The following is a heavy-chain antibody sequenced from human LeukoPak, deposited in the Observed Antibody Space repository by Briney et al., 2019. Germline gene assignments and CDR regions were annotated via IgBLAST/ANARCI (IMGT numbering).Heavy chain of an antibody. CDR1: GYTFTGYY. CDR2: INPNSGGA. D-gene: IGHD3-10*01. CDR3: AIHYGSGSFYKT. V-gene: IGHV1-2*02. J-gene: IGHJ5*02. Sequence: ASVKVSCKASGYTFTGYYMHWVRQAPGQGLEWMGWINPNSGGANYAQKFQGRVTMARDTSISTAYMELSRLRSDDTAVYYCAIHYGSGSFYKTWGQGTLVTVSS.